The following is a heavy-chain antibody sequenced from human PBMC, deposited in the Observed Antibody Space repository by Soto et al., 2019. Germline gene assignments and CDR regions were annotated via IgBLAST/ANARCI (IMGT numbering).Heavy chain of an antibody. D-gene: IGHD3-16*01. Sequence: PGGSLKPSCAASGFTFSFHAMSWVRQAPGKGLEWVSVIYSGGSTFYADSVRGRFTISRDNSKNTVNPQINSLRAEDTAVYYCARDPWAADYWGQGTLVTVSS. CDR3: ARDPWAADY. J-gene: IGHJ4*02. CDR2: IYSGGST. CDR1: GFTFSFHA. V-gene: IGHV3-66*01.